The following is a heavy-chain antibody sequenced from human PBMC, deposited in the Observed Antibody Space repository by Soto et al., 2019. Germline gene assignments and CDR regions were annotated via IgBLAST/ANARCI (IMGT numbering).Heavy chain of an antibody. D-gene: IGHD6-19*01. Sequence: LRRTLSLTCAVSGGSISSSNWWSWVRQPPGKGLEWIGEIYHSGSTNYNPSLKSRVTISVDKSKNQFSLKLSSVTAADTAVYYCARLQWLVWYYFDYWGQGTLVTVSS. CDR3: ARLQWLVWYYFDY. J-gene: IGHJ4*02. V-gene: IGHV4-4*02. CDR2: IYHSGST. CDR1: GGSISSSNW.